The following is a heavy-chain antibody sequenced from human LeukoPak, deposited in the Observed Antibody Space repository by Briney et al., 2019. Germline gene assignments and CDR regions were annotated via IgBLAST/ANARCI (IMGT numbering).Heavy chain of an antibody. D-gene: IGHD2-15*01. Sequence: GGSLRLSCAASGFTFSSYAMSWVREAPARGLEWVSSLRGNGDTFYADSVKGRFTLSRDDSRNTVYLQLNNLRVEDTAVYYCAKASWVSNADVVLWGQGTVVTVSS. J-gene: IGHJ4*02. CDR1: GFTFSSYA. CDR2: LRGNGDT. CDR3: AKASWVSNADVVL. V-gene: IGHV3-23*01.